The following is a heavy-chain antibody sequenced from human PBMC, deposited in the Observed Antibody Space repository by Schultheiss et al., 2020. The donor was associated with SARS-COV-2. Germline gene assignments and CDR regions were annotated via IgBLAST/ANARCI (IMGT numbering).Heavy chain of an antibody. CDR1: GYTFTGYY. V-gene: IGHV1-2*06. D-gene: IGHD6-13*01. Sequence: ASVKVSCKASGYTFTGYYMHWVRQAPGQGLEWMGRINPNSGGTNYAQKFQGRVTMTTDTSTSTAYMELRSLRSDDTAVYYCARDRYSSSWYLYYWGQGTLVTVSS. J-gene: IGHJ4*02. CDR2: INPNSGGT. CDR3: ARDRYSSSWYLYY.